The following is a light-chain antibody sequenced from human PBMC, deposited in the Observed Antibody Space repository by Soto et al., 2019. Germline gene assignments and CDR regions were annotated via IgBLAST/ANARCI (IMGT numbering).Light chain of an antibody. CDR2: AAS. CDR3: QQTLSVPRT. V-gene: IGKV1-39*01. CDR1: QNIRTY. J-gene: IGKJ1*01. Sequence: DIQMTQSPRFLSASVGDRVTITCRASQNIRTYLTWYQQKPGKGPTVLIYAASTLQRGVPSRFSGSTTGIDFTLTVTGLEPEDSATYYCQQTLSVPRTFGLGTKVDIK.